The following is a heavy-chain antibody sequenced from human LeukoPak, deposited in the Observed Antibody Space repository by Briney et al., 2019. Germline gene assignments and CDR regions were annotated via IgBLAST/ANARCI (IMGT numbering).Heavy chain of an antibody. Sequence: PGGSLRLSCAASGCTFSTYWMAWVRQAPGKGLEWVANIKRDGSQKNYVDSVKGRFTISRDSAKSSLYLQMNSLRAEDTAVYYCARDSSGWLDYWGQGTLVTVSS. V-gene: IGHV3-7*05. CDR2: IKRDGSQK. CDR1: GCTFSTYW. CDR3: ARDSSGWLDY. J-gene: IGHJ4*02. D-gene: IGHD6-19*01.